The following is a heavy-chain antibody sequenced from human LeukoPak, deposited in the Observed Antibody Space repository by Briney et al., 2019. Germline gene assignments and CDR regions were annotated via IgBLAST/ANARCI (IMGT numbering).Heavy chain of an antibody. CDR3: ARGGVGATYVGFDY. CDR2: MHYSGRR. V-gene: IGHV4-61*08. CDR1: GGSVSSADYY. D-gene: IGHD1-26*01. J-gene: IGHJ4*02. Sequence: SETLSLTCTGSGGSVSSADYYWNWIRQLPGRGLEWIGYMHYSGRRNYNPSLRSRVTISVDTSKNQFSLKLSSVTAADTAVYYCARGGVGATYVGFDYWGQGTLVTVSS.